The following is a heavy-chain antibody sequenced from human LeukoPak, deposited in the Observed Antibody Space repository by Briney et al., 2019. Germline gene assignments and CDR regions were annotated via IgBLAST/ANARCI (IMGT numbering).Heavy chain of an antibody. V-gene: IGHV3-21*01. CDR2: ISSSSSYI. CDR3: ATHYYGSGSYYKGDYYYGMDV. CDR1: GFTFSSYS. Sequence: SGGSLRLSCAASGFTFSSYSMNWVRQAPGKGLGWVSSISSSSSYIYYADSVKGRFTISRDNAKNSLYLQMNSLRAEDTAVYYCATHYYGSGSYYKGDYYYGMDVWGQGTTVTVSS. J-gene: IGHJ6*02. D-gene: IGHD3-10*01.